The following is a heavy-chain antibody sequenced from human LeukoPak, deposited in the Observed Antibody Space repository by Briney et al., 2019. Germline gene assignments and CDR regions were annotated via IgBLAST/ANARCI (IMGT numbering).Heavy chain of an antibody. CDR3: ARVGERQYAYFDY. CDR2: ISYDGSNK. Sequence: GGSLRLSCAASGFTFSSYAMHWVRQAPGKGLEWVAVISYDGSNKYYADSVKGRFTISRDNSKNTLYLQMNSLRAEDTAVYYCARVGERQYAYFDYWGQGTLVTVSS. J-gene: IGHJ4*02. CDR1: GFTFSSYA. V-gene: IGHV3-30-3*01. D-gene: IGHD3-10*01.